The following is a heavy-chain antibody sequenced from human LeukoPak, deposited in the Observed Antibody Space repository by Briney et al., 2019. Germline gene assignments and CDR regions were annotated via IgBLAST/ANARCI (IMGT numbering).Heavy chain of an antibody. J-gene: IGHJ4*02. CDR2: INHSGST. CDR1: GGSFSGYY. CDR3: ATSYGDPFDY. Sequence: SETLSLTCAVYGGSFSGYYWSWIRQPPGKGLEWIGEINHSGSTNYNPSLKSRVTISVDTSKNQFSLKLSSVTAADTAVYYCATSYGDPFDYWGQGTLVTVSS. D-gene: IGHD4-17*01. V-gene: IGHV4-34*01.